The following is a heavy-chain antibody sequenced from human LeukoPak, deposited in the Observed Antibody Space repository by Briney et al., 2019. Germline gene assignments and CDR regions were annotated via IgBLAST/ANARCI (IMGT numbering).Heavy chain of an antibody. D-gene: IGHD4-17*01. CDR3: ARHYGDYDYFDY. Sequence: ASVKVSCKASGGTFISYAISWVRQAPGQGLEWMGGIIPIFGTANYAQKFQGRVTITADESTGTAYMELSSLRSEDTAVYYCARHYGDYDYFDYWGQGTLVTVSS. J-gene: IGHJ4*02. CDR2: IIPIFGTA. V-gene: IGHV1-69*01. CDR1: GGTFISYA.